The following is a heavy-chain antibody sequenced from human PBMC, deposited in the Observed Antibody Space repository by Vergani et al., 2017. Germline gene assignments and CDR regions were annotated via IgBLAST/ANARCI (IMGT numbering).Heavy chain of an antibody. V-gene: IGHV3-11*05. CDR3: ARAIATGYLFDY. J-gene: IGHJ4*02. CDR2: ISSSSSYT. Sequence: QVQLVESGGGLVKPGGSLRLSCAASGFTFSDYYMSWIRQAPGKGLEWVSYISSSSSYTNYADSVKGRFTISRDNAKNSLYLQMNSLRAEDTAVYYCARAIATGYLFDYWGQGTLVTVSS. CDR1: GFTFSDYY. D-gene: IGHD3-9*01.